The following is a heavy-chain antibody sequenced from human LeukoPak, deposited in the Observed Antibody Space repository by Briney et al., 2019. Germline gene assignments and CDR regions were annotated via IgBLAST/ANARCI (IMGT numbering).Heavy chain of an antibody. CDR1: GFTFSDYY. V-gene: IGHV3-11*04. J-gene: IGHJ4*02. CDR2: ISSSGNTI. Sequence: PGGSLRLSCAASGFTFSDYYMRWIRQAPGKGLEWVSYISSSGNTIYCADSVKGRFTTSRDNAKNSLYLQMNSLRAEDTAVYYCARVTLGTYYFDYWGQGTLVTVSS. CDR3: ARVTLGTYYFDY. D-gene: IGHD3-16*01.